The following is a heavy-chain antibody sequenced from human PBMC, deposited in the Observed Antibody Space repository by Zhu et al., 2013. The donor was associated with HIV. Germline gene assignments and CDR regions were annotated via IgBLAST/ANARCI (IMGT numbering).Heavy chain of an antibody. CDR1: GYTFSGYY. Sequence: QVQLVQSGAEVKKPGASVKVSCKASGYTFSGYYLHWVRQAPGQGLEWMGWINPNSGGTNYAQNFQGRVTMTRDTSISTAYMELSRLRSDDTAVYFCAREQQLPLYSYYYGLDVWAKGPRSSSP. J-gene: IGHJ6*02. V-gene: IGHV1-2*02. CDR3: AREQQLPLYSYYYGLDV. D-gene: IGHD2-21*01. CDR2: INPNSGGT.